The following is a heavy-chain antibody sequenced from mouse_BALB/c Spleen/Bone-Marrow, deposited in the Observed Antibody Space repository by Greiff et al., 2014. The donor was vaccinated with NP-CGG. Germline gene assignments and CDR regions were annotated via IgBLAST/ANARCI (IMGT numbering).Heavy chain of an antibody. Sequence: VQLVESGPGLVPPSQSLSITCTVSGFSFTSYGVHWVRQPPGKGLEWLGVIWAGGSTNYISALMSRLSISKDNSKSQVFLKMNSQETDDTAMYCCARVYLWYFDVWGAGTTVTVSS. J-gene: IGHJ1*01. V-gene: IGHV2-9*02. CDR1: GFSFTSYG. CDR3: ARVYLWYFDV. CDR2: IWAGGST. D-gene: IGHD2-3*01.